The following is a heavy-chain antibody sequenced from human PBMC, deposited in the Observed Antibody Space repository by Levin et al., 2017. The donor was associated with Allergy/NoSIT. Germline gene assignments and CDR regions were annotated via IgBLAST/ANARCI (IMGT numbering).Heavy chain of an antibody. CDR3: ARDNIGLPDACDI. Sequence: PGGSLRLSCAASGFTFDDYAMHWVRQAPGKGLEWVSGISWNSGSIGYADSVKGRFTISRDNAKNSLYLQMNSLRTEDTALYYCARDNIGLPDACDIWGQGTMVMVSS. D-gene: IGHD3-10*01. J-gene: IGHJ3*02. CDR1: GFTFDDYA. CDR2: ISWNSGSI. V-gene: IGHV3-9*01.